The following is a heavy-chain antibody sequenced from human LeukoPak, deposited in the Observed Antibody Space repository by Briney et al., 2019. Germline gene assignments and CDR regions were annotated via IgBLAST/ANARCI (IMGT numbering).Heavy chain of an antibody. CDR3: AKAMGGYYDFWSGYYPDFDY. V-gene: IGHV3-23*01. Sequence: PGGSLRLSCAASGFTFSSYAMSWVRQAPGKGLEWASAISGSGGSTYYADSVKGRFTISRDNSKNTLYLQMNSLRAEDTAVYYCAKAMGGYYDFWSGYYPDFDYWGQGTLVTVSS. CDR1: GFTFSSYA. J-gene: IGHJ4*02. CDR2: ISGSGGST. D-gene: IGHD3-3*01.